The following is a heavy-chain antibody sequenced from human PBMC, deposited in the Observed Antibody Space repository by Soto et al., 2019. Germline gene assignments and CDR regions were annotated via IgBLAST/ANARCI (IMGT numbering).Heavy chain of an antibody. CDR3: ARDREYSPYGLDF. Sequence: PGGSLRLSCAASGFTFSNYYMSWVRQAPGKGLEWVSYISSIGTNRYYVESVEGRFTISRDNAKKSLYLQMNSLRAEDTAVYYCARDREYSPYGLDFWGQGTTVTGSS. J-gene: IGHJ6*02. CDR2: ISSIGTNR. D-gene: IGHD5-12*01. V-gene: IGHV3-11*01. CDR1: GFTFSNYY.